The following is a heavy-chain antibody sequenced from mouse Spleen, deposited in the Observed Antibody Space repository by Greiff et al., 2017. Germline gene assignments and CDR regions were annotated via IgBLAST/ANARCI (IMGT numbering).Heavy chain of an antibody. V-gene: IGHV1-55*01. J-gene: IGHJ2*01. CDR1: GYTFTSYW. Sequence: QVQLQQPGAELVKPGASVKMSCKASGYTFTSYWITWVKQRPGQGLEWIGDIYPGSGSTNYNEKFKSKATLTVDTSSSTAYMQLSSLTSEDSAVYYCARGREEGSYFDYWGQGTTLTVSS. CDR2: IYPGSGST. CDR3: ARGREEGSYFDY.